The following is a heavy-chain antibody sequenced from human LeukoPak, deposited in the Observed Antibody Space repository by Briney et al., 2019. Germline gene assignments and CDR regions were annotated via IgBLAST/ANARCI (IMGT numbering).Heavy chain of an antibody. D-gene: IGHD3-10*01. Sequence: GGSLGLSCAASGFTFSSYGMHWVRQAPGKGLEWVAFIWYDGSNKYYADSVKGRFTISRDNSKNTLYPQMNSLRAEDTAVYYCATLMVRGVIIPFDYWGQGTLVTVSS. CDR3: ATLMVRGVIIPFDY. CDR2: IWYDGSNK. CDR1: GFTFSSYG. V-gene: IGHV3-30*02. J-gene: IGHJ4*02.